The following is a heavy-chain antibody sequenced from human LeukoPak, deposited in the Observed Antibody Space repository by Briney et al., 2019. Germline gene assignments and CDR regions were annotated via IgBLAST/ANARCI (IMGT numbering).Heavy chain of an antibody. CDR1: GGSISSSSYY. CDR3: ARQNYYGSGSYYKAPADMDV. Sequence: SETLSLTCTVSGGSISSSSYYWGWVRQPPGKGLEWIGSIYYSGSTYYNPSLKSRVTISVDTSKNQFSLKLSSVTAADTAVYYCARQNYYGSGSYYKAPADMDVWGQGTTATVSS. J-gene: IGHJ6*02. D-gene: IGHD3-10*01. V-gene: IGHV4-39*01. CDR2: IYYSGST.